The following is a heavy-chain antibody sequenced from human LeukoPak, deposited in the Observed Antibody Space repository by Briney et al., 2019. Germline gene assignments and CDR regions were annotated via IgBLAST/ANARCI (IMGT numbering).Heavy chain of an antibody. CDR3: AKPSIPARPFLTYLYYYLDV. J-gene: IGHJ6*03. V-gene: IGHV3-23*01. Sequence: PGGSLRLSCEASEFTFSRFAMSWVRQAPGRGLEWISSASGTGDKTHYTDSVKGRFTISRDNSKNTLYLHMSALRAADTAVYYCAKPSIPARPFLTYLYYYLDVWGEGTTVIVS. D-gene: IGHD6-6*01. CDR2: ASGTGDKT. CDR1: EFTFSRFA.